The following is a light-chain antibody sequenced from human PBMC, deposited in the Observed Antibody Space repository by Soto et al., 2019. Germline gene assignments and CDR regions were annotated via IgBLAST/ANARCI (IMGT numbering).Light chain of an antibody. CDR2: DAS. Sequence: EIVLTQSTGTLSLSPGERATLSCRASQSVSSSYLAWYQQKPGRAPRLLIYDASNRATGIPARFSGSGSGTDVTITISTLQKEDGATYYCQQSYRTTLTFGQGTRLEIK. CDR3: QQSYRTTLT. CDR1: QSVSSSY. J-gene: IGKJ5*01. V-gene: IGKV3D-20*02.